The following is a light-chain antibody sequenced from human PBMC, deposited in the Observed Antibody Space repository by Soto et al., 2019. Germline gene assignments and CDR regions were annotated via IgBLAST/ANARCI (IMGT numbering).Light chain of an antibody. Sequence: QSVLTQPPSASGSPGQSVTISCTGTSSDVGSYNYVSWYQQHPGKAPKLMIYEVTKRSSGVPDRFSGSKSGNTASLTVSGLQAEDEADYYCTSYAGSSTVIFGGGTKVTVL. CDR1: SSDVGSYNY. V-gene: IGLV2-8*01. J-gene: IGLJ2*01. CDR3: TSYAGSSTVI. CDR2: EVT.